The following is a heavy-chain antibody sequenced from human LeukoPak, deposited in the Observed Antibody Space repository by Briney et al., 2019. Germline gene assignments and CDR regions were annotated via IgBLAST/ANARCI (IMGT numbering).Heavy chain of an antibody. CDR1: GFTFSDYA. D-gene: IGHD3-16*02. J-gene: IGHJ6*02. CDR2: VSYDGNDK. Sequence: PGGSLRLSCAAFGFTFSDYAFHWARQAPGTGLEWVAVVSYDGNDKYYPDSVRGRFTISRDNSKDTLYLQTNSLRAEDTAIYYCARVRYYDYVWASYRFYGMDVWGQGTTVTVSS. V-gene: IGHV3-30-3*01. CDR3: ARVRYYDYVWASYRFYGMDV.